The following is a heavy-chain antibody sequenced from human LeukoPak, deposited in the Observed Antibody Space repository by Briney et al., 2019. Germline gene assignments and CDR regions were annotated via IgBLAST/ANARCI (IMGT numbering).Heavy chain of an antibody. Sequence: PGGSLRLSCAASGFTFSSYWMHWVRQAPGKGLVWVSRINSDGSSTSYADSVKGRFTISRDNAKNTLYLQMNSLRAEDTAVYYCARVGANYDILTGFKHYYYYYMDVWGKGTTVTISS. V-gene: IGHV3-74*01. CDR3: ARVGANYDILTGFKHYYYYYMDV. J-gene: IGHJ6*03. D-gene: IGHD3-9*01. CDR1: GFTFSSYW. CDR2: INSDGSST.